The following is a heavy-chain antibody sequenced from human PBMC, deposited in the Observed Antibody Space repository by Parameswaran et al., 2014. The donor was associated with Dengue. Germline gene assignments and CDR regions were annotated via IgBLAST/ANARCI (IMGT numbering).Heavy chain of an antibody. J-gene: IGHJ5*02. CDR1: AISSA. CDR2: IYYRGST. D-gene: IGHD2-2*02. Sequence: AISSARWIRQPPGKGLEWIGCIYYRGSTTYNPSLKSRVTISVDTSKNQFSLKLSSVTAADTAVYYCARANGGSEVVLLPAAIPEWFDPWGQGTLVTVSS. V-gene: IGHV4-59*01. CDR3: ARANGGSEVVLLPAAIPEWFDP.